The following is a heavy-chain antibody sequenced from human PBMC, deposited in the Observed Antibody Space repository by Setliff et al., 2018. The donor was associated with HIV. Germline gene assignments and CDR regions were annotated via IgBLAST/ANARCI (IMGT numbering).Heavy chain of an antibody. CDR2: IYISGST. D-gene: IGHD1-26*01. Sequence: PSETLSLTCTVSGDSINKYYWSWIRQPPGKGLEWIGFIYISGSTMYNPSLKSRFTMSLDTSKNQVSLKLTSVTAADTAVYYCARRSIVGSTRGYYYYALDVWGQGTTVTVSS. CDR1: GDSINKYY. V-gene: IGHV4-4*09. CDR3: ARRSIVGSTRGYYYYALDV. J-gene: IGHJ6*02.